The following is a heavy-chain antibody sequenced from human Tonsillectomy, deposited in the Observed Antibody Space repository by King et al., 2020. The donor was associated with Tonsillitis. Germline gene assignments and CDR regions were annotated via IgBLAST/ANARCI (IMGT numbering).Heavy chain of an antibody. J-gene: IGHJ4*02. V-gene: IGHV4-39*01. CDR2: INHAGST. CDR1: GGSISSSNYY. D-gene: IGHD3-22*01. Sequence: LQLQESGPGLVKPSETLSLTCTVSGGSISSSNYYWAWIRQPPGKGLEWIGSINHAGSTYYNPSLKSRVTISVDTSKNQFSLKLSSVTAADTAVYYCARLRYYDSSASSYYFDSWGQGTLVTVSS. CDR3: ARLRYYDSSASSYYFDS.